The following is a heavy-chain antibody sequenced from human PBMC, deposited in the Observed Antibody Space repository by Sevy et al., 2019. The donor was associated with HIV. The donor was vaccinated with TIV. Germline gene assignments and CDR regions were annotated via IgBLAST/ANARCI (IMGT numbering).Heavy chain of an antibody. CDR2: INPSGGST. D-gene: IGHD6-19*01. J-gene: IGHJ4*02. CDR1: RYTFSSYY. Sequence: ASVKVSCKASRYTFSSYYMHWVRQAPGQGLEWMGIINPSGGSTGYAQKFQGRVTMTRDTSTSTVYMELRSLRSEDTAVYYCARGGSSGWTYFDYWGQGTLVTVSS. CDR3: ARGGSSGWTYFDY. V-gene: IGHV1-46*01.